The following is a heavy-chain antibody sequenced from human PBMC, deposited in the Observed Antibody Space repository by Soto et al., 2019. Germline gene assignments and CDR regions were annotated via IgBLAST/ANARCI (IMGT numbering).Heavy chain of an antibody. V-gene: IGHV1-18*01. CDR3: ARGPGLYSGSYYLDY. D-gene: IGHD1-26*01. Sequence: QVQLVQSGAEVEKPGASVKVSCKASGYTFISNSITWVRQAPGQGLEWMGWISGYNGNTNYAQSIQGRATMTTDTSTTTAYMELWSLRSDDTAVYYCARGPGLYSGSYYLDYRGQGTLVTVSS. CDR2: ISGYNGNT. CDR1: GYTFISNS. J-gene: IGHJ4*02.